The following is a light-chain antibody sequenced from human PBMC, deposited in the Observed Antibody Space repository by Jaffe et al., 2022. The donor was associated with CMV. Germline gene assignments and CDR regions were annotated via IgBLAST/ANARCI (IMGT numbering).Light chain of an antibody. CDR1: QSIGTW. V-gene: IGKV1-5*03. Sequence: DIQMTQSPSTLSASVGDRVTITCRASQSIGTWLAWYQQKPGRAPKLLIYETSSLQSGVPSRFSGSGSGTDFTLTISSLQPEDFATYYCQQYNSSLYTFGQGTKLEIK. CDR3: QQYNSSLYT. CDR2: ETS. J-gene: IGKJ2*01.